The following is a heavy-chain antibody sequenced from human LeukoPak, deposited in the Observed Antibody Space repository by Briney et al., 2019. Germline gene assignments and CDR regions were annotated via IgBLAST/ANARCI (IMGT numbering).Heavy chain of an antibody. V-gene: IGHV3-64D*06. CDR1: GFVFSIYT. CDR2: IGGSYTGGSV. CDR3: VKHFGRIRGTPDS. J-gene: IGHJ4*02. Sequence: GGSLRLSCSASGFVFSIYTMYWVRQAPGKGPQYVSTIGGSYTGGSVYYADSVKGRFTISRDDSKSILYLQMNGLRSEDTALYYCVKHFGRIRGTPDSWGQGTLVTVSS. D-gene: IGHD3-3*02.